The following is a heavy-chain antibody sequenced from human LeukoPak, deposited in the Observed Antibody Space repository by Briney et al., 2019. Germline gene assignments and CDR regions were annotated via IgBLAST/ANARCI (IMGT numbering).Heavy chain of an antibody. CDR1: GFTFSSYA. J-gene: IGHJ6*02. CDR3: ARDRINYGDSLYYYYGMDV. CDR2: IYSGGST. D-gene: IGHD4-17*01. Sequence: GGSLRLSCAVSGFTFSSYAMSWVRQAPGKGLEWVSVIYSGGSTYYADSVKGRFTISRDNSKNTLYLQMNSLRAEDTAVYYCARDRINYGDSLYYYYGMDVWGQGTTVTVSS. V-gene: IGHV3-66*01.